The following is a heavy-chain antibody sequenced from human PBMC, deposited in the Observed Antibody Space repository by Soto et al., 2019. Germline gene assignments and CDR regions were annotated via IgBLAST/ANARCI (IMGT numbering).Heavy chain of an antibody. V-gene: IGHV4-31*03. CDR3: ARNRRYPMTTVTTTGFDY. CDR2: IYYSGST. CDR1: GGSISSGGYY. Sequence: QVQLQESGPGLVKPSQTLSLTCTVSGGSISSGGYYWSWIRQHPGNGLEWIGYIYYSGSTYYNPSLKSRVTISVDTSKNQFSLKLSSVTAADTAVYYCARNRRYPMTTVTTTGFDYWGQGTLVTVSS. J-gene: IGHJ4*02. D-gene: IGHD4-17*01.